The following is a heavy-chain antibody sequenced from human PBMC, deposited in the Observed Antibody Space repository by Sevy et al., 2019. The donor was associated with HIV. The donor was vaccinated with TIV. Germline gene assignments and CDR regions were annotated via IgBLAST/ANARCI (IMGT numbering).Heavy chain of an antibody. V-gene: IGHV3-23*01. CDR2: LIGGGSRT. J-gene: IGHJ6*02. CDR3: AKRRVQSGLSGGGANYGWDV. CDR1: GFPFSNYA. Sequence: GGSLRLSCAASGFPFSNYAMSWIRQAPGKGLEWVSTLIGGGSRTYYADSVTGRFTNSRDNSKNTLYLQMNSLRADDTAIYYCAKRRVQSGLSGGGANYGWDVCGHGTTVTVSS. D-gene: IGHD2-15*01.